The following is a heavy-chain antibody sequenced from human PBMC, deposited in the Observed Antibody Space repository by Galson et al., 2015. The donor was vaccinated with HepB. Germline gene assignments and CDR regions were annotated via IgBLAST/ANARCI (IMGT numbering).Heavy chain of an antibody. D-gene: IGHD3-10*01. Sequence: QSGAEVKKPGESLRISCAGFGYRFTSYWINWVRQMPGKGLEWMGRIDPSDSSTIYIASFQSHVTISVDKSINTAYLQWSSLKASDTAMYYCASRHSYFRSGTWYNVSDYWGQGTLVTVSS. V-gene: IGHV5-10-1*01. CDR3: ASRHSYFRSGTWYNVSDY. CDR1: GYRFTSYW. J-gene: IGHJ4*02. CDR2: IDPSDSST.